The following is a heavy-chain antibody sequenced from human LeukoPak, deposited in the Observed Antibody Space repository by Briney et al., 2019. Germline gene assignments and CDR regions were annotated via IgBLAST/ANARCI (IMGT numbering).Heavy chain of an antibody. V-gene: IGHV1-69*06. CDR1: GCTFSSYA. J-gene: IGHJ4*02. CDR3: ASLPQAQFYRGGDCYSPSFDY. Sequence: ASVKVSCKTSGCTFSSYAISWVRQAPGQGLEWMGAISRIVGTANYTQKVQGRFTITGDTSTSTVYMELSSLRSEDTAVYYCASLPQAQFYRGGDCYSPSFDYWGQGTLVTVSS. D-gene: IGHD2-21*02. CDR2: ISRIVGTA.